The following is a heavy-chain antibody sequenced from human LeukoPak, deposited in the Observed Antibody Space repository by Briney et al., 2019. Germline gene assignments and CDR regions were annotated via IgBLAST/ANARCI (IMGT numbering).Heavy chain of an antibody. CDR2: INPSGGST. CDR1: GYTFTSYY. V-gene: IGHV1-46*01. Sequence: ASVKVSCKASGYTFTSYYMHWVRQAPGQGLEWMGIINPSGGSTSYAQKFQGRVTMTRDTSTSTAYMELRSLRSDDTAVYYCASCGGSCYANWFDPWGQGTLVTVSS. D-gene: IGHD2-15*01. CDR3: ASCGGSCYANWFDP. J-gene: IGHJ5*02.